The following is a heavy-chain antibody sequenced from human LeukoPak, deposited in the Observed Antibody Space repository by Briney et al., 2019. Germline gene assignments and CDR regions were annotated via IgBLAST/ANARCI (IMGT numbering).Heavy chain of an antibody. J-gene: IGHJ4*02. CDR3: AIYYDSSGSIDH. D-gene: IGHD3-22*01. CDR1: GFIFSDYY. CDR2: ISDSGSTI. Sequence: PGGSLRLSCAASGFIFSDYYMTWIRQTPGNGLEWLSYISDSGSTINYADSVKGLLTISRDNAKKSLFLQMNSLRAEDTAVYYCAIYYDSSGSIDHWGQGTLVTVSS. V-gene: IGHV3-11*01.